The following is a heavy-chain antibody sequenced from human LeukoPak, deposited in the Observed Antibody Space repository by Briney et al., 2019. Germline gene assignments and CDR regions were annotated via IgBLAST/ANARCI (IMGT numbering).Heavy chain of an antibody. CDR1: GFTFDDYA. D-gene: IGHD6-19*01. CDR2: IRWNSGDV. V-gene: IGHV3-9*01. Sequence: PGRSLRLSCAASGFTFDDYAMHCVRHAPGEGLEGVSGIRWNSGDVGYADSVKGRFTISRDNAKNSLYLQMNSLRAEDTAFYYCAKPSSYSSGWGFDYWGQGILVTVSS. J-gene: IGHJ4*02. CDR3: AKPSSYSSGWGFDY.